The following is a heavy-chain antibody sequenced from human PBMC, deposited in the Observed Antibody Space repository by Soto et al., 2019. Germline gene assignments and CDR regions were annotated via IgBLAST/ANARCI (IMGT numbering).Heavy chain of an antibody. V-gene: IGHV3-66*01. J-gene: IGHJ4*02. CDR1: GFTVSSNY. Sequence: EVQLVESGGGLVQPGGSLRLSCAASGFTVSSNYMSWVRQAPGKGLEWVSVIYSGGSTYYADSVKGRFTISRDNSKNTLYLQMNSLRAEDTAVYYCARVKGYGDYGLDYWGQGTLVTVSS. CDR2: IYSGGST. D-gene: IGHD4-17*01. CDR3: ARVKGYGDYGLDY.